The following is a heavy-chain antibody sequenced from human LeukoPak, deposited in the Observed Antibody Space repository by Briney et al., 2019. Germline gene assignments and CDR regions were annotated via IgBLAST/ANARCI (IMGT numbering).Heavy chain of an antibody. CDR3: ARAGGRSAMVRYYYYMDV. CDR1: GYTFTGYY. J-gene: IGHJ6*03. CDR2: INPNSGGT. V-gene: IGHV1-2*02. Sequence: GASVKVSCKASGYTFTGYYMHWVRQAPGQGLEWMGWINPNSGGTNYAQKFQGRVTMTRDTSISTAYMELSRLRSDDTAVYYCARAGGRSAMVRYYYYMDVWGKGTTVTISS. D-gene: IGHD5-18*01.